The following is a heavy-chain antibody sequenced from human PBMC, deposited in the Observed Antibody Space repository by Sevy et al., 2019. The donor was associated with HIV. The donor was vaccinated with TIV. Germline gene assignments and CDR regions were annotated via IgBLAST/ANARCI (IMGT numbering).Heavy chain of an antibody. CDR1: GFTLNSYW. J-gene: IGHJ4*02. CDR2: IKQDGSVK. Sequence: GGSLRLSCAASGFTLNSYWMSWVRQAPGKGLEWVANIKQDGSVKYYVDSVKGRFAISRDTARNLVYLQMSSLTAEDTALYYCVRAIAADASLWGQGTLVTVSS. CDR3: VRAIAADASL. V-gene: IGHV3-7*01. D-gene: IGHD6-13*01.